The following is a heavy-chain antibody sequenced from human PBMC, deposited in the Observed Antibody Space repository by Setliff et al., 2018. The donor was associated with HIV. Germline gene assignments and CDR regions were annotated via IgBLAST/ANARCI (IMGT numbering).Heavy chain of an antibody. CDR3: ARRGVPQQIDLDS. J-gene: IGHJ5*01. D-gene: IGHD3-10*01. V-gene: IGHV1-46*01. CDR2: INPSGGST. Sequence: GASVKVSCKASGYTFTSYYIHWVRQAPGQGLEWMGRINPSGGSTSYAQKFQGRVTMTRDTSTSTVYMELSSLRSEDTAMCYCARRGVPQQIDLDSWGHGTLVTVS. CDR1: GYTFTSYY.